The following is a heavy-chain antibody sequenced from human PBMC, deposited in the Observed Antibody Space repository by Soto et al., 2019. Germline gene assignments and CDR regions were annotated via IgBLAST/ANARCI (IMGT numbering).Heavy chain of an antibody. Sequence: ESGGGVVQPGRSLRLSCAASGFTFSSYGMHWVRQAPGKGLEWVAVISYDGSNKYYADSVKGRFTISRDNSKNTLYLQMNSLRAEDTAVYYCAKGKDIVLMVYAMDYWGQGTLVTVSS. CDR2: ISYDGSNK. CDR1: GFTFSSYG. J-gene: IGHJ4*02. V-gene: IGHV3-30*18. D-gene: IGHD2-8*01. CDR3: AKGKDIVLMVYAMDY.